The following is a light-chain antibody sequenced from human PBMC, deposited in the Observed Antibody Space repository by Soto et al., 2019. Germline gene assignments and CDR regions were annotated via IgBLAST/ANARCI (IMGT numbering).Light chain of an antibody. CDR1: QSVRSN. CDR2: GAS. Sequence: EIVLTQYPATLSLSPGERATLSCGASQSVRSNLAWYQQKPGQAPRLLIYGASTRATGIPDRFSGSGSGTDFTLTISRLEPEDFAVYYCQQYGSSPWTFGQGTKVDI. CDR3: QQYGSSPWT. V-gene: IGKV3-20*01. J-gene: IGKJ1*01.